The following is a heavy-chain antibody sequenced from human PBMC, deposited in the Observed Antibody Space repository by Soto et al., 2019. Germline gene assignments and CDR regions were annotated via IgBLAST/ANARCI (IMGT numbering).Heavy chain of an antibody. D-gene: IGHD2-21*01. V-gene: IGHV1-69*02. Sequence: QVQLVQSGTEVKKPGSSVKVSCKALGGTFSSSTINWMRQAPGQGLEWMGRIIPVVGIPDYAQKFQGRVTITAHKSTDTAFMELSGLRSEDTAVYYCARNAILPYAYDIRGQGTLVTVSS. CDR3: ARNAILPYAYDI. CDR2: IIPVVGIP. CDR1: GGTFSSST. J-gene: IGHJ3*02.